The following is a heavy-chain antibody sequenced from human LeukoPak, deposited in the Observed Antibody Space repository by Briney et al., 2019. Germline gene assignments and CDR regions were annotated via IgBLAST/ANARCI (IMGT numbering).Heavy chain of an antibody. J-gene: IGHJ4*02. CDR3: TRDQKNY. Sequence: GGSLRLSCTASEFTVSRNYMLWVRQAPGKGLEWVSLIFSNGDTHYADSVKGRFTISRDTSKNTVSLQMNSLRVEDTAMYYCTRDQKNYWGQGTLVTVSS. CDR1: EFTVSRNY. V-gene: IGHV3-53*01. CDR2: IFSNGDT.